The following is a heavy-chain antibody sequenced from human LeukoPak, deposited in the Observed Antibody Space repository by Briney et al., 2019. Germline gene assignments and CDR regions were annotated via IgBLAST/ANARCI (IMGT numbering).Heavy chain of an antibody. CDR3: ARPSNTVYSSWYQTLYFQH. V-gene: IGHV4-39*01. CDR2: IYYSGST. Sequence: PETLSLTCTVSGGSISSSSYYWGWIRQPPGKGLEWIGSIYYSGSTSYNPSLKSRVTISVDTSKNQFSLRLSSVTAADTAVYYCARPSNTVYSSWYQTLYFQHWGQGTLVTVS. CDR1: GGSISSSSYY. D-gene: IGHD6-13*01. J-gene: IGHJ1*01.